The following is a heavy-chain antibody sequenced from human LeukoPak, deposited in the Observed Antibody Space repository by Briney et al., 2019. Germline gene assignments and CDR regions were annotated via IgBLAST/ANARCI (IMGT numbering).Heavy chain of an antibody. CDR3: ARSASSNSRSAFDI. V-gene: IGHV4-59*01. Sequence: PSETLSLTCTISGGSISSYYWSCIRQPPGKGLEWIWYSHYSGNTNYNPSLKSRVTISVDMSKNHFSLTLRSVAAADTAVYYCARSASSNSRSAFDIWGQGTMVTVSS. CDR2: SHYSGNT. CDR1: GGSISSYY. D-gene: IGHD6-6*01. J-gene: IGHJ3*02.